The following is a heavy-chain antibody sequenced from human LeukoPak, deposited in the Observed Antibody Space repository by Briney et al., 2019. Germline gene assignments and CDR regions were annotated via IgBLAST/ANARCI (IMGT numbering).Heavy chain of an antibody. D-gene: IGHD3-22*01. V-gene: IGHV3-7*01. Sequence: GGSLRLSCAASGFTFSTYWMTWVRQAPGKGLEWVANIKQDGSAKYYVDSLRGLFSISRDNVKNSLFLQMNSLSAEDTAVYYCARCPYDSTGYYSVPSHLDYWGQGTLVTVSS. CDR3: ARCPYDSTGYYSVPSHLDY. CDR1: GFTFSTYW. CDR2: IKQDGSAK. J-gene: IGHJ4*02.